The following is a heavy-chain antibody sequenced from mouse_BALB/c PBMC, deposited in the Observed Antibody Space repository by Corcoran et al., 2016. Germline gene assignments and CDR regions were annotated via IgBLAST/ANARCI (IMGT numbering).Heavy chain of an antibody. CDR3: ARGGKNSRWFAY. CDR1: GYSFAGYY. V-gene: IGHV1S34*01. Sequence: LLMTGASLKISCKASGYSFAGYYIHWVKQSHGKSLEWIGYISCYNGATSYNQKFKGKATFTVDTSSSTAYMQFNSLTSEDSAVYYCARGGKNSRWFAYWGQGTLVTVSA. J-gene: IGHJ3*01. CDR2: ISCYNGAT.